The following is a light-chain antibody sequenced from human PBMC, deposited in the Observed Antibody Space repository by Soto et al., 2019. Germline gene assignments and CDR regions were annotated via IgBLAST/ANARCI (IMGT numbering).Light chain of an antibody. J-gene: IGKJ4*01. CDR3: QQSYSTPLT. V-gene: IGKV1-5*01. CDR2: DAS. CDR1: QTVVSW. Sequence: DIQMTQSPSTVSAYVGYSVSITFGASQTVVSWLAWYQQKPGKAPKLLIYDASSLESGVPSRFSGSGSGTDFTLTISSLQPEDFATCYCQQSYSTPLTFGGGTKVDIK.